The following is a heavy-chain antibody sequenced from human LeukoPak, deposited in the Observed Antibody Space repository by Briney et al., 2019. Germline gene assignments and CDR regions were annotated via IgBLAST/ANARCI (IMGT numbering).Heavy chain of an antibody. J-gene: IGHJ4*02. CDR2: ISSSGRTF. D-gene: IGHD6-13*01. Sequence: PGGSLILSCAASGFTFSSYEMNWVRQAPGKGLEWVLYISSSGRTFYYADPVKGRFTISRDNGKNSLYLQMNSLRVEDTAVYYCARDSRGSSWFFDYWGQGALVTVSS. CDR1: GFTFSSYE. V-gene: IGHV3-48*03. CDR3: ARDSRGSSWFFDY.